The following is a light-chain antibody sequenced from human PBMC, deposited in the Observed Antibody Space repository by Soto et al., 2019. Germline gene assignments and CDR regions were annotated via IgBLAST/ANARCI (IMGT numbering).Light chain of an antibody. CDR2: DAS. Sequence: DIQMTQSPSTLSASVGDRVTITCRASQSISDWLAWYQQKPGKAPKLLIYDASTLQSGVPSRFSGSGSGTEFTLTISSLQPDDFATYYCQQYNSYSGITFGQGTRLEIK. J-gene: IGKJ5*01. CDR3: QQYNSYSGIT. V-gene: IGKV1-5*01. CDR1: QSISDW.